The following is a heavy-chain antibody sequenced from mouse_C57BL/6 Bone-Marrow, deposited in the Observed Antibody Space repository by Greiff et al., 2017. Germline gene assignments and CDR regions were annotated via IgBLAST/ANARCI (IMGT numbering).Heavy chain of an antibody. CDR3: ARAYSNYYLDY. CDR1: GYTFTDYY. J-gene: IGHJ2*01. Sequence: EVQLQQSGPELVKPGASVKISCKASGYTFTDYYMNWVKQSHGKSLEWIGDINPNNGGTSYNQKFKGKATLTVDTSSSPAYMELSSLTSEDSAVYYCARAYSNYYLDYWGQGTTLTVAS. CDR2: INPNNGGT. D-gene: IGHD2-5*01. V-gene: IGHV1-26*01.